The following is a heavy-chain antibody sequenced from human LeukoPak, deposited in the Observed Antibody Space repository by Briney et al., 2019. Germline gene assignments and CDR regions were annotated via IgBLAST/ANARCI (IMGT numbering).Heavy chain of an antibody. Sequence: SETLSLTCAVYGGSFSGYYWSWIRQPPGKGLEWIGEINHSGSTNYNPSLKSRVTISVDTSKNQFSLKLSSVTAADTAVYYCARGQGSGSYSMYYYYYMDVWGKGTTVTISS. D-gene: IGHD3-10*01. CDR3: ARGQGSGSYSMYYYYYMDV. CDR1: GGSFSGYY. J-gene: IGHJ6*03. CDR2: INHSGST. V-gene: IGHV4-34*01.